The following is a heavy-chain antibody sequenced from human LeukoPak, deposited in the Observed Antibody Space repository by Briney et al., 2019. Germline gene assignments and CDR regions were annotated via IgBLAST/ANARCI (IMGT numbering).Heavy chain of an antibody. CDR1: GFRFTAFA. CDR3: ARDPHATGDHYFDN. V-gene: IGHV3-21*01. CDR2: ISSTGDTK. Sequence: GGSLRLSCAAGGFRFTAFAMSWVRLTPGKGLEWVSSISSTGDTKHYADSVRGRFTISRDNAKKSLFLQMSGLSPEDTAVYYCARDPHATGDHYFDNWGQGTLVTVSS. J-gene: IGHJ4*02.